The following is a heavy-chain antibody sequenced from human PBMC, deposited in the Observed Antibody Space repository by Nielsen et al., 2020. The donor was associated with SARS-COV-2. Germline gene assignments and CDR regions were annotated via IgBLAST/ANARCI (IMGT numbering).Heavy chain of an antibody. CDR2: IDYRGST. CDR3: ARDDPQRLLHVGWYDP. J-gene: IGHJ5*02. Sequence: SETLSLTCTVSGESINSEGYYWSWIRQNPGKGLEWIRYIDYRGSTYYNTSLRSRASISVDTSKNQFSLRLISVTAADTAVYYCARDDPQRLLHVGWYDPWGRGTLVTVSS. D-gene: IGHD1-26*01. CDR1: GESINSEGYY. V-gene: IGHV4-31*03.